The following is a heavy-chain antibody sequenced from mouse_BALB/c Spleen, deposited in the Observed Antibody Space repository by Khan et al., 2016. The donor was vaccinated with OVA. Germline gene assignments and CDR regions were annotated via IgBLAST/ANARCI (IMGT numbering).Heavy chain of an antibody. V-gene: IGHV5-6-4*01. D-gene: IGHD1-1*01. CDR1: GFSFSSYS. CDR3: AIHRGYNDSNPYFDY. J-gene: IGHJ2*01. CDR2: ISSGGSYT. Sequence: EVELVESGGGLVRPGGSLKLSCASSGFSFSSYSMSWVRQTPEKRLEWVATISSGGSYTYYPDSVKGRFTISRDNAKNTLYLQMSSLKSEDTAMYYSAIHRGYNDSNPYFDYWGQGTTLTVSS.